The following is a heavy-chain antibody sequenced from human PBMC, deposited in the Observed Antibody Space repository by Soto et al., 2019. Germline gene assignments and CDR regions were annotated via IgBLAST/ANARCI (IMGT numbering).Heavy chain of an antibody. Sequence: QLQLVQSGAEVKKPGASVKVSCKVSGYTLVELSMHWVRQAPRKGLEWMGGYDPEDGETIYAQTFQGRVTMTEDTSTDTAYMELSSLRSEDTAVYYCTTGQRPIRFLEWLSRYYFDYWGQGTLVTVSS. CDR3: TTGQRPIRFLEWLSRYYFDY. CDR2: YDPEDGET. CDR1: GYTLVELS. J-gene: IGHJ4*02. D-gene: IGHD3-3*01. V-gene: IGHV1-24*01.